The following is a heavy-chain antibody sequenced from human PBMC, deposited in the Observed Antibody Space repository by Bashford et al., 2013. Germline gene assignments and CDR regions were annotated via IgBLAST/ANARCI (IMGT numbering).Heavy chain of an antibody. CDR2: MNPNSGNT. V-gene: IGHV1-8*01. J-gene: IGHJ4*02. D-gene: IGHD2-15*01. CDR3: ARDFRYCSGGSCYREKDY. Sequence: WVRQAPGQGLEWMGWMNPNSGNTGYAQKFQGRVTMTRNTSISTAYMELSSLRSEDTAVYYCARDFRYCSGGSCYREKDYWGQGTLVTVSS.